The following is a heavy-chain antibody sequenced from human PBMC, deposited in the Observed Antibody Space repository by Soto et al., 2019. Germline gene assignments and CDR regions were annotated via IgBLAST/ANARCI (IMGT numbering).Heavy chain of an antibody. J-gene: IGHJ4*02. D-gene: IGHD1-1*01. V-gene: IGHV3-30*03. CDR1: GFTFSSYG. CDR3: ARDIGNVVSDY. Sequence: GGSLRLSCAASGFTFSSYGMHWVRQAPGKGLEWVAVISYDGSNKYYADSVKGRFTISRDNSKNTLYLQMNSLRAEDTAVYYCARDIGNVVSDYWGQGTLVTVSS. CDR2: ISYDGSNK.